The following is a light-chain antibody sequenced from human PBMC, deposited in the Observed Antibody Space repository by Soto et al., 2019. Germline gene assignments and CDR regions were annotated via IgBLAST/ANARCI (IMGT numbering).Light chain of an antibody. V-gene: IGKV3-15*01. Sequence: EILLTQSQATVPVSHGERVTLSCRASQSVSIDLAWYQQKPGQAPRLLIYGASTRATDIPPSFTGSGSGTEFTLTISSLQSEEIAVYYCQQYNKWPQTFGQGTKVDI. CDR3: QQYNKWPQT. CDR2: GAS. CDR1: QSVSID. J-gene: IGKJ1*01.